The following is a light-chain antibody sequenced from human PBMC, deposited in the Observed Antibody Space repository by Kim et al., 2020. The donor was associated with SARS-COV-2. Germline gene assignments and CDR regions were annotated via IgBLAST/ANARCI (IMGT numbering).Light chain of an antibody. J-gene: IGKJ2*01. Sequence: STLSASVGDRVPITCRASQSINNWLAWYQQKPGKAPKLLIYGASSLESGVPSRFSGSGSGTEFTLTISSLQPDDFATYYCQRYNGYFGQGTKLEI. V-gene: IGKV1-5*03. CDR3: QRYNGY. CDR1: QSINNW. CDR2: GAS.